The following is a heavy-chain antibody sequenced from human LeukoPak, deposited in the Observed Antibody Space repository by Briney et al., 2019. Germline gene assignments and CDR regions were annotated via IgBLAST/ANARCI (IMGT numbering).Heavy chain of an antibody. J-gene: IGHJ2*01. V-gene: IGHV4-4*07. Sequence: SSETLSLTCTVSGGSISSYYWSWIRQPAGKGLEWIGRIYTSGTTNYSPSLESRVTMSLDTSKNRFSLSLSYVTAADTAVYYCARDRLGATGHWRIDVWGRGTLVTVSS. CDR3: ARDRLGATGHWRIDV. CDR1: GGSISSYY. D-gene: IGHD1-26*01. CDR2: IYTSGTT.